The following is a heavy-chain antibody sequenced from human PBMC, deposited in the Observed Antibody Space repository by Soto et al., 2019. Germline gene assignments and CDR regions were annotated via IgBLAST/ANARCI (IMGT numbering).Heavy chain of an antibody. CDR1: GYPFTSYG. Sequence: QVQLVQSGTEVKKPGASVKVSCKASGYPFTSYGISWVRQAPGQGLEWMGWIRAYTGNTNYAQKPQGRGTMTTHTSTSTAYMELRGLRSDDTAGYYCARDAPPEDYWGQGTLVPVSS. J-gene: IGHJ4*02. CDR3: ARDAPPEDY. V-gene: IGHV1-18*01. CDR2: IRAYTGNT.